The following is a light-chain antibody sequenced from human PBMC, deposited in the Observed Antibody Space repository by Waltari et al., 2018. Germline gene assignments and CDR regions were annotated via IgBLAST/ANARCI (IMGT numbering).Light chain of an antibody. V-gene: IGLV2-8*01. Sequence: QSALTQPPSASASPGQSVTISCPGTSGDVGGYNSVSWYQQHTGKAPKLIISEVNKRPSGVPDRFSGSKSGNTASLTVSGLQADDEADYYCSSYSGSNNLGVFGGGTKLTVL. J-gene: IGLJ2*01. CDR3: SSYSGSNNLGV. CDR1: SGDVGGYNS. CDR2: EVN.